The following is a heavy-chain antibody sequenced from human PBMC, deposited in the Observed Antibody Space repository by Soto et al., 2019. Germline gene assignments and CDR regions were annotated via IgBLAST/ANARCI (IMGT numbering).Heavy chain of an antibody. V-gene: IGHV3-33*01. CDR1: GFTFRDHA. J-gene: IGHJ6*02. Sequence: ESGGGVVQPGRSLRLSCAASGFTFRDHAMHWVRQAPGKGREWLAIIWNDGSNKFYAGSVKGRFTISRDNSKNTVYLQMNTLSAEDTAVYYCARALFPDVDIYAMDVWGQGTTVTVSS. D-gene: IGHD2-2*03. CDR2: IWNDGSNK. CDR3: ARALFPDVDIYAMDV.